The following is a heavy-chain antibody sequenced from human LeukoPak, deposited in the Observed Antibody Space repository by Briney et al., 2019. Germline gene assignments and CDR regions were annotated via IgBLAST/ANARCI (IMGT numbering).Heavy chain of an antibody. CDR3: ATGAYHYYGMDV. V-gene: IGHV1-24*01. CDR1: GYTLTELS. CDR2: FDPEDGET. J-gene: IGHJ6*02. Sequence: ASVKVSCKVSGYTLTELSMHWVRQAPGKGLEWMGGFDPEDGETIYAQKFQGRVTMTEDTSTDTAYMELSSLRSQDTAVYYCATGAYHYYGMDVWGQGTTVTVSS.